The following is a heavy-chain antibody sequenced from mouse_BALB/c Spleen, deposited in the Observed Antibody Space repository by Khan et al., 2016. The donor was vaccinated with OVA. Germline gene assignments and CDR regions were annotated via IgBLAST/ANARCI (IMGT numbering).Heavy chain of an antibody. J-gene: IGHJ4*01. V-gene: IGHV1-18*01. CDR3: ARDAGRY. CDR1: GYTFTEYT. D-gene: IGHD3-3*01. CDR2: INPKNGVT. Sequence: EVKLMESGPELVKPGASVKISCKTSGYTFTEYTLHWVKQSHGKSLEWIGVINPKNGVTSYNQTFKGKATLTVDKSSSTAYMEFRSLTSEDSAVYYCARDAGRYWGQGTSVTVSS.